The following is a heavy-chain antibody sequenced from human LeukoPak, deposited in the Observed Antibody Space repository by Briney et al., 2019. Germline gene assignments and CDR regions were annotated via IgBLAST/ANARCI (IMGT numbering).Heavy chain of an antibody. V-gene: IGHV3-23*01. CDR2: ISGTGDGR. D-gene: IGHD4/OR15-4a*01. CDR3: ARRAGAYSHPYDY. J-gene: IGHJ4*02. Sequence: GGSLRLSCAASGFTFNNYAMSWVRQAPGEGLEWVSSISGTGDGRNYADSVKGRFIISRDNSKNTLYLQMNSLRAEDTAVYYCARRAGAYSHPYDYWGQGTLVTVSS. CDR1: GFTFNNYA.